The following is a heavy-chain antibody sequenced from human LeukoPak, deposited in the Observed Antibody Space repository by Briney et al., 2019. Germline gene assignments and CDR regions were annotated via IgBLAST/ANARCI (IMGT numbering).Heavy chain of an antibody. Sequence: PSETLSLTCTVSGGSVSSTSYYWGWIRQPPGKGLEWIGSISYRGSIYYNPSLKSRVTISLDTSKNQFSVKLSSVTAADTAVYYCATLRGGNWYYFDYWGQGILVTVSS. CDR3: ATLRGGNWYYFDY. V-gene: IGHV4-39*01. CDR2: ISYRGSI. J-gene: IGHJ4*02. D-gene: IGHD1-1*01. CDR1: GGSVSSTSYY.